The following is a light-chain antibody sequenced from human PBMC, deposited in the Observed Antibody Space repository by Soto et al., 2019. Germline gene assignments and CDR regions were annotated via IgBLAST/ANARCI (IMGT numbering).Light chain of an antibody. CDR1: QGIAHS. CDR3: QEHYSAPPLA. Sequence: DIQMTQSPSSLSASVGDRVTITCRASQGIAHSLAWYQQKPGKVPKLLIYSASTLQSGVPSRFSGSGSGTDFSLPITSLQPEDVATYYCQEHYSAPPLAFGPGTKVDV. J-gene: IGKJ3*01. V-gene: IGKV1-27*01. CDR2: SAS.